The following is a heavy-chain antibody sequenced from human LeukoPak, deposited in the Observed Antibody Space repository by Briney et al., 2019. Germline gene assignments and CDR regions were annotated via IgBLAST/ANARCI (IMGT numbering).Heavy chain of an antibody. CDR1: GGSISSSSYY. Sequence: SETLSLTCTVSGGSISSSSYYWGWIRQPPGKGLEWIGSIYYSGSTYYNPSLKSRVTISVDTSKNQFSLKLSSVTAADTAVYYCARVSVSYYAETLYYFDYWGQGTLVTVSS. J-gene: IGHJ4*02. CDR2: IYYSGST. D-gene: IGHD1-26*01. CDR3: ARVSVSYYAETLYYFDY. V-gene: IGHV4-39*01.